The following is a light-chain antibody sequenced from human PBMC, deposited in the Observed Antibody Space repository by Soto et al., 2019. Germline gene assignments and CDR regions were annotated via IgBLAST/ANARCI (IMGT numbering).Light chain of an antibody. Sequence: QSVLTQPPSVSGAPGQRVTISCTGSSSNIGSTYDVQWYQQLPGTAPKLLIHGNTDRPSGVPDRFSGSKSGTSASLAITGLQADDEAHYYCQSYDDSLSVHYVFGTGTTVTVL. V-gene: IGLV1-40*01. J-gene: IGLJ1*01. CDR3: QSYDDSLSVHYV. CDR2: GNT. CDR1: SSNIGSTYD.